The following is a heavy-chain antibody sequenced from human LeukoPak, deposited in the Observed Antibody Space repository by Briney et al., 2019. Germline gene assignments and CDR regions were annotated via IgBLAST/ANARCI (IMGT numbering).Heavy chain of an antibody. D-gene: IGHD6-13*01. J-gene: IGHJ6*02. V-gene: IGHV4-4*07. CDR2: IYTSGRT. CDR3: ARVGIGAAANYGMDV. Sequence: PSETLSLTCTVSGDSINSYYWSWIRQPAGKGLDWIGSIYTSGRTNYNPSLKGRVTMSVDTPKNQFSLKLSSVTAADTAVYYCARVGIGAAANYGMDVWGQGTTVTVSS. CDR1: GDSINSYY.